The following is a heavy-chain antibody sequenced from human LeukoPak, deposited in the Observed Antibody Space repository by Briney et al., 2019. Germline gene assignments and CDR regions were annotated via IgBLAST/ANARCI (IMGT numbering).Heavy chain of an antibody. CDR3: ARERSGSEIFARSFDI. J-gene: IGHJ3*02. D-gene: IGHD3-10*01. Sequence: PSETLSLTCTVYGGSFSAYYWSWIRQPPGKGLEWIGEINHSGYTNYNPSLKSRITISVDKSKNQFSLKVASVTAADTAVYYCARERSGSEIFARSFDIWGQGTMVTVSS. CDR1: GGSFSAYY. V-gene: IGHV4-34*01. CDR2: INHSGYT.